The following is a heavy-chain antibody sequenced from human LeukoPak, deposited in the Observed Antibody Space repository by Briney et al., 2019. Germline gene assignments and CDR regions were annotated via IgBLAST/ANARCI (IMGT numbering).Heavy chain of an antibody. V-gene: IGHV3-15*01. CDR1: GFTFSTYA. CDR2: IKSKTDGGTT. D-gene: IGHD2-21*02. Sequence: PGGSLRLSCAASGFTFSTYAMSWVRQAPGKGLEWVGRIKSKTDGGTTDYAAPVKGRFTISRDDSKNTLYLQMNSLKTEDTAVYYCTREAVTANGYFDYWGQGTLVTVSS. CDR3: TREAVTANGYFDY. J-gene: IGHJ4*02.